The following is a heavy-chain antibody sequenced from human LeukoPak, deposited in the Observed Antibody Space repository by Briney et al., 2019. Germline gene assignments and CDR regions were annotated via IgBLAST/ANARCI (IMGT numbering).Heavy chain of an antibody. Sequence: PSETLSLTCTVSGGSISPYYWSWIRQPPGKGLEWIGYIYYTGSTYYNPSLKSRVTISVDTSKSQFSLKLSSVTAADTALYYCARAYYYGSGTFDIWGQGTMVTVSS. J-gene: IGHJ3*02. CDR3: ARAYYYGSGTFDI. V-gene: IGHV4-59*01. D-gene: IGHD3-10*01. CDR1: GGSISPYY. CDR2: IYYTGST.